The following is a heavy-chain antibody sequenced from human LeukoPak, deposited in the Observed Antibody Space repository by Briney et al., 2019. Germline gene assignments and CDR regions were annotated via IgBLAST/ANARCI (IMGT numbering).Heavy chain of an antibody. CDR3: ARGYFYWGFFFFSFFDY. Sequence: GGSLRLSCAASGFTFNKYWMTWVRQAPGKGLEWVANINQDDSQIYYLESVEGRFTITRDNAKNSLHLQMNSLRAEDTATYYCARGYFYWGFFFFSFFDYGAREPLAPFPS. V-gene: IGHV3-7*01. J-gene: IGHJ4*02. CDR2: INQDDSQI. CDR1: GFTFNKYW. D-gene: IGHD3-9*01.